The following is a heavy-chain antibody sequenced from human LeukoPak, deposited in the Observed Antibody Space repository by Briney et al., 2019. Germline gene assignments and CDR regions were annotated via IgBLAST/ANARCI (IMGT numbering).Heavy chain of an antibody. Sequence: ASVKVSCKASGYTFTGHYMHWVRQAPGQRVEWMGWINPNTGGTNYAQKFQGRVTMTRDTSMSTAYMELSWLRLDDTAMYYCATDVSLEIGLFDYWGQGTLVTVSS. D-gene: IGHD1-1*01. CDR3: ATDVSLEIGLFDY. CDR1: GYTFTGHY. V-gene: IGHV1-2*02. CDR2: INPNTGGT. J-gene: IGHJ4*02.